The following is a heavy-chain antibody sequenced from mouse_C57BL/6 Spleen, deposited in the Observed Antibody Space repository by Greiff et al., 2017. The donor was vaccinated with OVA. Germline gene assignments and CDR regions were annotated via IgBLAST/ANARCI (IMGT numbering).Heavy chain of an antibody. CDR3: ARRDYGSNYWYFDV. D-gene: IGHD1-1*01. CDR1: GYTFTSYW. V-gene: IGHV1-55*01. Sequence: QVQLQQPGAELVKPGASVKMSCKASGYTFTSYWITWVKQRPGQGLEWIGDLYPGSGSTNYNEKFKSKATLTVDTSSSTAYMQLSSLTSEDSAVDYCARRDYGSNYWYFDVWGTGTTVTVSS. J-gene: IGHJ1*03. CDR2: LYPGSGST.